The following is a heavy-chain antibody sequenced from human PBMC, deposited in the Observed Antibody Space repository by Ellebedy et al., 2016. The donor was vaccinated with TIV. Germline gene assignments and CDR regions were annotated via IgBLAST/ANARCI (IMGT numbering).Heavy chain of an antibody. CDR2: INQDATKT. Sequence: GGSLRLSCTVSGFSFSSYWMSWVRQAPGKGLEWVANINQDATKTFYVDSVEGRFTISRDNAKNSLFLQMNSLRAEDTAVYYCATDGSYGDYLSPAHASVMWGQGTLVSVSS. CDR3: ATDGSYGDYLSPAHASVM. J-gene: IGHJ3*02. CDR1: GFSFSSYW. D-gene: IGHD4-17*01. V-gene: IGHV3-7*01.